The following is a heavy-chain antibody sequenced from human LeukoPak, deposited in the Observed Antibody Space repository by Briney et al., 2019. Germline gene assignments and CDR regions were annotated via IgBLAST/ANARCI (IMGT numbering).Heavy chain of an antibody. CDR2: IYHSGST. J-gene: IGHJ3*02. D-gene: IGHD6-19*01. Sequence: TLSLTCAVSGGSISSSNWWSWVRQPPGKGLEWIGEIYHSGSTNYNPSLKSRVTISVDKSKNQFSLKLSSVTAADTAVYYCAREEAEYSSGWTPRIGAFDIWGQGTMVTVSS. CDR1: GGSISSSNW. V-gene: IGHV4-4*02. CDR3: AREEAEYSSGWTPRIGAFDI.